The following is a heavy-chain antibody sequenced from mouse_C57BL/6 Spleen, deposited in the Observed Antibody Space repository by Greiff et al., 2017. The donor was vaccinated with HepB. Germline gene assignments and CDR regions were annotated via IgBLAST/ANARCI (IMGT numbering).Heavy chain of an antibody. CDR1: GYSITSGYY. Sequence: EVKLQESGPGLVKPSQSLSLTCSVTGYSITSGYYWNWIRQFPGNKLEWMGYISYDGSNNYNPSLKNRISITRDTSKNQLFLKLNSVTTEDTATYDGARVGGFYAMDYWCQGTSVTVSS. CDR3: ARVGGFYAMDY. CDR2: ISYDGSN. J-gene: IGHJ4*01. V-gene: IGHV3-6*01.